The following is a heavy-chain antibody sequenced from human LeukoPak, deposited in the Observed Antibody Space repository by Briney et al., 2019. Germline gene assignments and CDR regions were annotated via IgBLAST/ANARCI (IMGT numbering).Heavy chain of an antibody. CDR2: IWYDGSKR. V-gene: IGHV3-33*06. Sequence: GGSLRLSCTASGFTFSNHGLHWVRQAPGKGLEGMALIWYDGSKRYYADSVQGRFTISRYDSKNTLFLQMNSLRAEDTAVYYCAKATSPPYYDSSGYSDYWGQGTLVTVSS. D-gene: IGHD3-22*01. J-gene: IGHJ4*02. CDR3: AKATSPPYYDSSGYSDY. CDR1: GFTFSNHG.